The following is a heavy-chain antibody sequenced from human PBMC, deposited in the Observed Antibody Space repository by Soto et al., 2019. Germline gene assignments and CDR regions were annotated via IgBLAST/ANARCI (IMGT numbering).Heavy chain of an antibody. CDR1: GFTFSSYA. J-gene: IGHJ4*02. CDR3: AKLKRYYDILTGPYFDY. Sequence: PGGSMRLSCAASGFTFSSYAVSWVRQAPGKGLEWVSAISGSGGSTYYADSVKGRFTISRDNSKNTLYLQMNSLRAEDTAVYYCAKLKRYYDILTGPYFDYWGQGTLVTVSS. D-gene: IGHD3-9*01. CDR2: ISGSGGST. V-gene: IGHV3-23*01.